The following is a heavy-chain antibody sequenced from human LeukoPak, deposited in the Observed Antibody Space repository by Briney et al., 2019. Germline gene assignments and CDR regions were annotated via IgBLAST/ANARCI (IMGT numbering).Heavy chain of an antibody. CDR3: AGPMGATTDY. CDR2: THHSGST. D-gene: IGHD1-26*01. CDR1: GGYLSGYY. Sequence: SETLSLTYAVYGGYLSGYYWNWIRQSPGKGLEWIGETHHSGSTNYNPSLKSRVTLSLDTSKNQFSLKLSSVTAADTAVYYCAGPMGATTDYWGQGTLVTVSS. J-gene: IGHJ4*02. V-gene: IGHV4-34*01.